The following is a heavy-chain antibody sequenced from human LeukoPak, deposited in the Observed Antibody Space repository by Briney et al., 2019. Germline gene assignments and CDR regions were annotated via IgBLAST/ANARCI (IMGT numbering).Heavy chain of an antibody. J-gene: IGHJ4*02. CDR1: GGSISSYY. CDR3: ARWYYDFWSGYSHFDY. D-gene: IGHD3-3*01. V-gene: IGHV4-59*01. Sequence: SETLSLTCTVSGGSISSYYWSWIRQPPGKGLEWIGYIYYSGSTNYNPSLKSRVTISVDTSKNQFSLKLSFVTAADTAVYYCARWYYDFWSGYSHFDYWGQGTLVTVSS. CDR2: IYYSGST.